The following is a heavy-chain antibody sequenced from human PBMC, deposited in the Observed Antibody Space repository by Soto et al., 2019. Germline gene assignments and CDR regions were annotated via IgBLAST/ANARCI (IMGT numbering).Heavy chain of an antibody. J-gene: IGHJ4*02. CDR1: GFTFSSYG. Sequence: GGSLRLSCAASGFTFSSYGMHWVRQAPGKGLEWVAVIWYDGSNKYYADSVKGRFTISRDNSKNTLYLQMNSLRAEDTAVYYCARVMYNYYDSSLGYWGQGTLVTVSS. CDR3: ARVMYNYYDSSLGY. D-gene: IGHD3-22*01. V-gene: IGHV3-33*01. CDR2: IWYDGSNK.